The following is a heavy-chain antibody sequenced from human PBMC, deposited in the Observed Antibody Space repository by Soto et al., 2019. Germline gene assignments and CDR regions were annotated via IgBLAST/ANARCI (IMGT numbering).Heavy chain of an antibody. Sequence: QVQLVESGGGVVQPGRSLRLSCAASGFTFSSYAMHWVRQAPGKGLEWVAVISYDGSNKYYADSVKGRFTISRDNSKNTLYLQMNSLRTEATAVYYCARPLWRDDYNWRYFALWGRGTLVTVAS. CDR1: GFTFSSYA. V-gene: IGHV3-30-3*01. CDR2: ISYDGSNK. J-gene: IGHJ2*01. D-gene: IGHD4-4*01. CDR3: ARPLWRDDYNWRYFAL.